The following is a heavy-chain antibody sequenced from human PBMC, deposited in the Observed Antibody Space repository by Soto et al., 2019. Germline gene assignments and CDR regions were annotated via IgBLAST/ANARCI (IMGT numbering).Heavy chain of an antibody. Sequence: QLQLQESGPGLVKPSETLSLTCTVSGDSVSSSDYYWGWIRQPPGKGLEWIGRIYYSGSTYYNPSLKSRVTISVDMSKNQFSLKLSSVTAADTAVYYCARRRGSYPFDYWGQGTLVTVSS. CDR2: IYYSGST. V-gene: IGHV4-39*01. J-gene: IGHJ4*02. CDR3: ARRRGSYPFDY. D-gene: IGHD3-16*02. CDR1: GDSVSSSDYY.